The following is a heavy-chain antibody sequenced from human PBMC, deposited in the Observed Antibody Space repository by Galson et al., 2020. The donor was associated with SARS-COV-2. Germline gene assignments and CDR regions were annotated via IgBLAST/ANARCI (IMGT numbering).Heavy chain of an antibody. Sequence: SATLSLTCTVSGYSISSGYFWGWIRQPPGKGLEWIGSIYHGGSTYYNPSLKSRVTISVDTSKNQFSLKLSSVTAADTAVYYCATYSVVVVAPTPLRADYWGQGTLVTVSS. J-gene: IGHJ4*02. CDR2: IYHGGST. D-gene: IGHD2-15*01. V-gene: IGHV4-38-2*02. CDR1: GYSISSGYF. CDR3: ATYSVVVVAPTPLRADY.